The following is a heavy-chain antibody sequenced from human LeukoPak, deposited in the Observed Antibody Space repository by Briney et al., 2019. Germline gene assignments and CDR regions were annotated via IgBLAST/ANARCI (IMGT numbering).Heavy chain of an antibody. V-gene: IGHV3-23*01. J-gene: IGHJ4*02. CDR1: GFTFSSCA. CDR3: AKGGDNYYFDY. Sequence: GGSLRLSCAASGFTFSSCAMSRVRQAPGKELEWVSAISGSGGSTYYADSVKGRFTISRDNSKNTLYLQMNSLRAEDTAVYYCAKGGDNYYFDYWGQGTLVTVSS. CDR2: ISGSGGST.